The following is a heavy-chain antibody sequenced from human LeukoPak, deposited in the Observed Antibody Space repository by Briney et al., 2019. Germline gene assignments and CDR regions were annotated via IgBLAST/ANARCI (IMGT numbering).Heavy chain of an antibody. V-gene: IGHV5-51*01. CDR3: ARPRDNRYFDWLSFDY. Sequence: GESLKISCKASGYSFTNNWIGWVRQMPGKGLEWMGIIYPGDSDTRYSPPFKGQVTISADKSITTAYLQWSSLKASDTAIYYCARPRDNRYFDWLSFDYWGQGTLVTVSS. CDR2: IYPGDSDT. D-gene: IGHD3-9*01. J-gene: IGHJ4*02. CDR1: GYSFTNNW.